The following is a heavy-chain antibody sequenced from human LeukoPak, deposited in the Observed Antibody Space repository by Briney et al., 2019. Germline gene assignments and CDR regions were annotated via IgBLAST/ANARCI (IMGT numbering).Heavy chain of an antibody. V-gene: IGHV4-34*01. D-gene: IGHD2-2*01. Sequence: MPSETLSLTCAGYGGSFSCYYWSWIRQPPGKGLEWIGEINHSGSTNYNTSLKSRVTISVDTSKNQFSLKLSSVTASDTAVYFCARGSCISTSCSRRGPYYYYGMDVWGQGTTVTVSS. CDR3: ARGSCISTSCSRRGPYYYYGMDV. J-gene: IGHJ6*02. CDR2: INHSGST. CDR1: GGSFSCYY.